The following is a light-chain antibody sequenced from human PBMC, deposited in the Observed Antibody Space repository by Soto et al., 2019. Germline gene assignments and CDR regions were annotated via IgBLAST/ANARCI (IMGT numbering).Light chain of an antibody. CDR1: SSDVGAYNY. Sequence: QSVLTQPPSASGSPGQSVTISCTGTSSDVGAYNYVSWYQQHPGRAPKLMIYEGSKRPSGVSNRFSGSKSGNTASLTISGLQAEDEADYYCCSYAGSSTYYVFGTGTKLTVL. CDR2: EGS. J-gene: IGLJ1*01. V-gene: IGLV2-23*01. CDR3: CSYAGSSTYYV.